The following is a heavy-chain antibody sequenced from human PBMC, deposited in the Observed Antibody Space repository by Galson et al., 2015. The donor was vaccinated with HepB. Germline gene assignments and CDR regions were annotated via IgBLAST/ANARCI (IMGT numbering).Heavy chain of an antibody. J-gene: IGHJ3*01. CDR2: IYPGDSDT. CDR3: ARRHSSGWYFDDAFDV. Sequence: QSGAEVKKPGQSLKISCRASGFSFTNYWIAWVRQMPGKGLQWMGIIYPGDSDTRYCPSFQGQVTISADKSINTAYLQWSSLTASDTAIYYCARRHSSGWYFDDAFDVWGQGTMVTVSS. CDR1: GFSFTNYW. V-gene: IGHV5-51*03. D-gene: IGHD6-19*01.